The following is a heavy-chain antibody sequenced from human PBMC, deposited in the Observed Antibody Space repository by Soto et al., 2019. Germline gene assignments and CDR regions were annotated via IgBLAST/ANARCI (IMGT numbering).Heavy chain of an antibody. CDR2: INHSGST. CDR1: GGSFSGYY. V-gene: IGHV4-34*01. D-gene: IGHD1-26*01. J-gene: IGHJ4*02. Sequence: QVQLQQWGAGLLKPSETLSLTCAVYGGSFSGYYWSWIRQPPEKGLEWIGEINHSGSTNYNPSLKSRVTISVDTSKNQFSLKLSSVTAADTAVYYCARGRPRIVGATTYDYWGQGTLVTVSS. CDR3: ARGRPRIVGATTYDY.